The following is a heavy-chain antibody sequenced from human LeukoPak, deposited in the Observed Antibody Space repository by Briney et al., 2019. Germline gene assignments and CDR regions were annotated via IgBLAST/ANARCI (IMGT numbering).Heavy chain of an antibody. V-gene: IGHV3-7*01. CDR2: IKQDGSEK. Sequence: GGSLRLSCAASGFTFSSYWMSWVRQAPGKGLEWVANIKQDGSEKYYVDSVKGRFTISRDNAKNSLYLQMNSPRAEDTAVYYCARDSSSGGLGRIAAAGSDFDYWGQGTLVTVSS. CDR3: ARDSSSGGLGRIAAAGSDFDY. J-gene: IGHJ4*02. CDR1: GFTFSSYW. D-gene: IGHD6-13*01.